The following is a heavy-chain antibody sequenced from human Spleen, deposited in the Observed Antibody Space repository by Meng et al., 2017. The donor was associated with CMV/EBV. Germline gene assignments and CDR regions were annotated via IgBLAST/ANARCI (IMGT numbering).Heavy chain of an antibody. CDR1: GYTFNAYY. CDR2: INPKSGDT. V-gene: IGHV1-2*06. Sequence: QVQLVPAGAEVKKPGASVNVSSKPSGYTFNAYYIHWVRQAPGQGLEWMGRINPKSGDTHYAQRFQGRVTMTGDTSISTAYMELTSLRSDDTAVYYCATRGNPYLNYWGQGTLVTVSS. CDR3: ATRGNPYLNY. J-gene: IGHJ4*02.